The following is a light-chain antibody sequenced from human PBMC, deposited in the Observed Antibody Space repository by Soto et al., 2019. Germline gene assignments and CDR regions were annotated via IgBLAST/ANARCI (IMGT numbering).Light chain of an antibody. V-gene: IGKV3-11*01. CDR2: DVS. CDR1: QSFSSR. J-gene: IGKJ5*01. Sequence: EIVLTQSPVTLSLSPGERATLSCRASQSFSSRLAWYQQKPGQAPRLLIYDVSNRATGIPARFSGSGSGTDFALTISSLEPEDFAVYYCQQRDYWQVTFGQGTRLEIK. CDR3: QQRDYWQVT.